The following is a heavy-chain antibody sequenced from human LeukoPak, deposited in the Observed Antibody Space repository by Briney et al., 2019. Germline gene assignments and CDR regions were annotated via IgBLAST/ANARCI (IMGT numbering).Heavy chain of an antibody. D-gene: IGHD3-9*01. V-gene: IGHV4-61*02. CDR2: IYTSGST. CDR1: GGSISSGSYY. J-gene: IGHJ3*02. Sequence: PSETLSLTCTVSGGSISSGSYYWSWIRQPAGKGLEWIGRIYTSGSTNYNPSLKIRVTISVDTSKNQFSLKLLSVTAADTAVYLCARVKGYYDILTGYSPRAFDIWGKGTMVTVSS. CDR3: ARVKGYYDILTGYSPRAFDI.